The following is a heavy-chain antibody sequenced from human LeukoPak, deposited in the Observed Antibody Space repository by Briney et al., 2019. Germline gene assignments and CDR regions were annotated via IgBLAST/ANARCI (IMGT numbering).Heavy chain of an antibody. CDR1: GFTLSSYA. J-gene: IGHJ4*02. V-gene: IGHV4-39*01. CDR2: IYYSGST. D-gene: IGHD6-13*01. CDR3: ARHDRIIASPVV. Sequence: GSLRLSCAASGFTLSSYAMSWVRQAPGKGLEWIGSIYYSGSTYYNLSLRSRVTMSVDTSKNQFSLKLSSVTAADTAVYYCARHDRIIASPVVWGQGTLVTVSS.